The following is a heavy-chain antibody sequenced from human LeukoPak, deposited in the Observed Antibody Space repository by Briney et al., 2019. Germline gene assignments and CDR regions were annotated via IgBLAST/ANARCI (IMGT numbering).Heavy chain of an antibody. J-gene: IGHJ3*02. D-gene: IGHD2-2*01. Sequence: GASVKVSCKASGCTFTDYYMHWVQQAPGKGLKWMGRVDPGDGETTYAEKFQGRVTIIADTSTDTAYMQLSSLRSDDTAVYYCARRRSTSCYAFDIWGQGTMVTVSS. V-gene: IGHV1-69-2*01. CDR3: ARRRSTSCYAFDI. CDR2: VDPGDGET. CDR1: GCTFTDYY.